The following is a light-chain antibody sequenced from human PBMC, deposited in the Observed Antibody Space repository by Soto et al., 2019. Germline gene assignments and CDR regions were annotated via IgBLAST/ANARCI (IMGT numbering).Light chain of an antibody. V-gene: IGKV1-12*01. CDR3: QPANSFPLT. CDR2: AAS. CDR1: QDISSW. Sequence: DIQMTQSPSSVSASVGDRVTITCRTSQDISSWLAWYQQKRGKAPKLLIYAASSLQSGVPSRFSGSGSGTDFTLTISSLQPEDFATYYCQPANSFPLTFGGGTKVEIK. J-gene: IGKJ4*01.